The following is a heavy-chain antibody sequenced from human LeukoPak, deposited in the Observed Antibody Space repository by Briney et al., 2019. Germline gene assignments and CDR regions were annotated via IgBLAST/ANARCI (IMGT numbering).Heavy chain of an antibody. CDR3: TRPSRGRIAVAGTLDY. V-gene: IGHV3-49*04. CDR1: GFTFSTYT. CDR2: IRSKAYGGTT. D-gene: IGHD6-19*01. Sequence: GGSLRLSCAASGFTFSTYTMNWVRQAPGKGLEWVGFIRSKAYGGTTEYAASVKGRFTISRDDSKSIAYLQMNSLKTEDTAVYYCTRPSRGRIAVAGTLDYWGQGTLVTVSS. J-gene: IGHJ4*02.